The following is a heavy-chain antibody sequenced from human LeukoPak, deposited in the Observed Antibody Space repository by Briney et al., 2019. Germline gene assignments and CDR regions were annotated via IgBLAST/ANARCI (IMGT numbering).Heavy chain of an antibody. CDR1: GDSITSVSHH. V-gene: IGHV4-61*02. J-gene: IGHJ5*02. CDR2: IFTSGGT. CDR3: ARWGAGFDP. Sequence: SETLSLTCTVSGDSITSVSHHWSWIRQPAGKGLEWIGRIFTSGGTSYNPTLKSRVTILVDTSKNQFSLRLSSVTAADTAVYYCARWGAGFDPWGQGTLVTVSS. D-gene: IGHD3-16*01.